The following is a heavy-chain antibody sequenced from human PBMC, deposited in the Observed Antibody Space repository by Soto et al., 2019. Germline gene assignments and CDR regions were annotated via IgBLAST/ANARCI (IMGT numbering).Heavy chain of an antibody. Sequence: GGSLRLSCTASGFTFGDYAMSWFRQAPGKGLEWVGFIRSKAYGGTTEYAASVKGRFTISRDDSKSIAYLQMNSLKTEDTAVYYCTRAQYFDPRSNSGMDVWGQGTTVTVSS. CDR1: GFTFGDYA. V-gene: IGHV3-49*03. D-gene: IGHD3-9*01. CDR3: TRAQYFDPRSNSGMDV. J-gene: IGHJ6*02. CDR2: IRSKAYGGTT.